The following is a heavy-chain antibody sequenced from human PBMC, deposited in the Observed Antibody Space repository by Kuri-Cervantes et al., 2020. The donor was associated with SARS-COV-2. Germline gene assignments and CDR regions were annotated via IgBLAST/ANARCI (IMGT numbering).Heavy chain of an antibody. CDR2: IYSGGSST. D-gene: IGHD3-22*01. CDR3: AKEQDYYDSSGQFDY. Sequence: GGSLRLSCAASGFTFSSYAMSWVRQAPGKGLEWVSVIYSGGSSTYYADSVKGRFTISRDNSKNTLYLQMNSLRAEDTAVYYCAKEQDYYDSSGQFDYWGQGTLVTVSS. V-gene: IGHV3-23*03. J-gene: IGHJ4*02. CDR1: GFTFSSYA.